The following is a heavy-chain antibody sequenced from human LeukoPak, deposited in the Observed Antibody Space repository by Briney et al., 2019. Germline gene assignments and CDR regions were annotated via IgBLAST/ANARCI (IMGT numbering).Heavy chain of an antibody. Sequence: QAGGSLRLSCAASGFTFDDYAMHWVRQAPGKGLEWVSGISWNSGSIGYADSVKGRFTISRDNAKNSLYLQMNSLRAEDTAVYYCARALIGYYFDYWGQGTLVTVSS. CDR1: GFTFDDYA. CDR2: ISWNSGSI. J-gene: IGHJ4*02. D-gene: IGHD2-8*01. CDR3: ARALIGYYFDY. V-gene: IGHV3-9*01.